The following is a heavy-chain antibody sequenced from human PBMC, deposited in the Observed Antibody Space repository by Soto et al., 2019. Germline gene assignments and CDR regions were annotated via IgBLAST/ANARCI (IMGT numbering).Heavy chain of an antibody. CDR1: GGTFSSYA. Sequence: QVQLVQSGAEVKKPGSAVKVSCKASGGTFSSYAISWVRQAPGQGLEWMGGIIPIFGTANYAQKFQGRVTITADESTSTAYMELSSLRSEDTAVYYCARVNWNYDGLGPPRDYWGQGTLVTVSS. J-gene: IGHJ4*02. V-gene: IGHV1-69*01. CDR2: IIPIFGTA. D-gene: IGHD1-7*01. CDR3: ARVNWNYDGLGPPRDY.